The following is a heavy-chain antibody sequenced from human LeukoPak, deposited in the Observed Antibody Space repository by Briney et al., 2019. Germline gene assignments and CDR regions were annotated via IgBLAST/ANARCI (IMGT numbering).Heavy chain of an antibody. CDR2: ISWNSGSI. D-gene: IGHD3-10*01. CDR1: GFTFDDYA. Sequence: RAGGSLRLSCAASGFTFDDYAMHWVRQAPGKGLEWVSGISWNSGSIGYADSVKGRFTISRDNAKNSLYLQMNSLRAEDTALYYCAKDYPRYGSGKDGMDVWGQGTTVTVSS. J-gene: IGHJ6*02. CDR3: AKDYPRYGSGKDGMDV. V-gene: IGHV3-9*01.